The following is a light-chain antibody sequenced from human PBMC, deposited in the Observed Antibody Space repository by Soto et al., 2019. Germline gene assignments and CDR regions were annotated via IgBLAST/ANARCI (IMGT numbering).Light chain of an antibody. J-gene: IGKJ1*01. CDR3: LQHNTYPWT. CDR1: QSIGDS. V-gene: IGKV1-9*01. CDR2: AAS. Sequence: GDRGPITCRASQSIGDSLAWYQQKPGKAPKLLIYAASTLQSGVPSRFSGSGSGTEFTLTIISLQPEDFATYYCLQHNTYPWTFGQGT.